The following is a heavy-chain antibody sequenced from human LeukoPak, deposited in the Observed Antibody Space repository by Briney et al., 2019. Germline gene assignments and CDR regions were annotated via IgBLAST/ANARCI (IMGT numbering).Heavy chain of an antibody. CDR3: ARDRVGPEGSFDY. CDR1: GGSITGYY. V-gene: IGHV4-59*01. CDR2: ISYSGST. J-gene: IGHJ4*02. D-gene: IGHD1-26*01. Sequence: SETLSLTCTVSGGSITGYYWSWIRQPPGKGLEWIGYISYSGSTNSHPSLKSRVTMSVDTSKNQFSLKLSSVTAADTAVYYCARDRVGPEGSFDYWGQGTLVTVSS.